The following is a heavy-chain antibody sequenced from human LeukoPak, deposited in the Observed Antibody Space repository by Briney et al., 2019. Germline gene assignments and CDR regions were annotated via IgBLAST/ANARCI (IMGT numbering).Heavy chain of an antibody. CDR1: GGSISSYS. Sequence: KSSETLSLTCTVSGGSISSYSWSWMRQPAGKGLEWIGRIYPRESPNYNPSLKSRVIMSVDKSKNQFSLKLRSVTAADTAVYYCAREWHHVFDYWGQGNLVIVSS. CDR2: IYPRESP. V-gene: IGHV4-4*07. CDR3: AREWHHVFDY. J-gene: IGHJ4*02. D-gene: IGHD5-12*01.